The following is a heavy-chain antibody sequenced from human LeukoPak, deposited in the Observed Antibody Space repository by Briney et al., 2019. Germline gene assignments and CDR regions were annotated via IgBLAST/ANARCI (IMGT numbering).Heavy chain of an antibody. CDR3: AKANWVSNADAVW. J-gene: IGHJ4*02. D-gene: IGHD1-1*01. CDR1: GFSFSNYA. Sequence: GGSLRLSCEASGFSFSNYAMSWVRQAPARGPEWVSSIRSGGETFYADSVKGRFTLSRDDSRNTVHLQMNNLRVEDTAKYYCAKANWVSNADAVWWGQGTLVTVSS. V-gene: IGHV3-23*01. CDR2: IRSGGET.